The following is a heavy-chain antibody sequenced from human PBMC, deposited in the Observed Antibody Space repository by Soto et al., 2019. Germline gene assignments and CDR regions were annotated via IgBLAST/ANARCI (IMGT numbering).Heavy chain of an antibody. CDR1: GGSISSYY. CDR3: ARRKTYSSCWIYYYYIDV. V-gene: IGHV4-59*08. J-gene: IGHJ6*03. D-gene: IGHD6-19*01. CDR2: IYYSGST. Sequence: QVQLQESGPGLVKPSETLSLTCTVSGGSISSYYWSWIRQPPGKGLEWIGYIYYSGSTNYNPSLKSRVTISVDTPKNHFSLKLSSVTAADTAVYYCARRKTYSSCWIYYYYIDVWGKGTTVTVSS.